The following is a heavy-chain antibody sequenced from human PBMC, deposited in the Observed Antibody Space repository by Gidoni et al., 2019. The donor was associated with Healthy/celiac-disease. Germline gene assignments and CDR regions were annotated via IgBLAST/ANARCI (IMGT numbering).Heavy chain of an antibody. CDR1: GYTFTSYD. J-gene: IGHJ5*02. V-gene: IGHV1-8*01. CDR3: ARARGGVAAAGTGWFDP. D-gene: IGHD6-13*01. CDR2: MNPNSGNT. Sequence: QVQLVQSRAEVKKPGASVKVSCKASGYTFTSYDINWVRQATGQGLEWMGWMNPNSGNTGYAQKFQGRVTMTRNTSISTAYMELSSLRSEDTAVYYCARARGGVAAAGTGWFDPWGQGTLVTVSS.